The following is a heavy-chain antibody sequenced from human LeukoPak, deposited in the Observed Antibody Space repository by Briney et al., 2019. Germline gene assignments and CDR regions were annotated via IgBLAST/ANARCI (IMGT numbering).Heavy chain of an antibody. D-gene: IGHD6-13*01. V-gene: IGHV3-21*01. CDR3: ARDLIAAGSEGSGY. Sequence: GGSLRLSCAASGFSFTTSWMSWVRQAPGKGLEWVSSISSSSSYIYYADSVKGRFTISRDNAKNSLYLQMNSLRAEDTAVYYCARDLIAAGSEGSGYWGQGTLVTVSS. CDR2: ISSSSSYI. CDR1: GFSFTTSW. J-gene: IGHJ4*02.